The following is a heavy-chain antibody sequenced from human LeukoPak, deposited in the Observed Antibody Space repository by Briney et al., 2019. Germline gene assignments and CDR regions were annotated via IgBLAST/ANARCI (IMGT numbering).Heavy chain of an antibody. J-gene: IGHJ4*02. CDR1: GFTFSSYA. CDR2: ISGSGGSR. D-gene: IGHD3-10*01. Sequence: GGSLRLSCAASGFTFSSYAMSWVRQAPGKRLEWVSAISGSGGSRYSADSVKGRFTISRDNSKNTLYLQMNSLRAEDTAIYYCAKDLYYYGSGNYIDYWGQGTLVTVSS. V-gene: IGHV3-23*01. CDR3: AKDLYYYGSGNYIDY.